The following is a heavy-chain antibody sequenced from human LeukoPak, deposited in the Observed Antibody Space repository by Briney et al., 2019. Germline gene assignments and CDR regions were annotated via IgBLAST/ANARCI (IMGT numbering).Heavy chain of an antibody. Sequence: PGGALRLSCAASGFTFSSYGMHWVRQAPGKGLEWVAVIWCDGSKKYYADSVKGRFTSSRDNSKNTLYLQMNSLRAEDTAVYYRAKRGYSYDFDYWGQGTLVTVSS. CDR1: GFTFSSYG. D-gene: IGHD5-18*01. CDR2: IWCDGSKK. CDR3: AKRGYSYDFDY. V-gene: IGHV3-33*06. J-gene: IGHJ4*02.